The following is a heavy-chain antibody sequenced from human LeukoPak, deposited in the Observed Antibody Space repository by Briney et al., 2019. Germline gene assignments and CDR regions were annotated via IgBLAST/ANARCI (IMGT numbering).Heavy chain of an antibody. CDR2: INPNSVGT. V-gene: IGHV1-2*02. Sequence: ASVKVSCKASGYTFTGYYMHWVRQAPGQGLEWMGWINPNSVGTNYAQKLQGRVTTTRETSITTAYMELSRLRSDDTAIYYCARETGTGYSSDWGQGNLVTVSS. J-gene: IGHJ4*02. CDR1: GYTFTGYY. CDR3: ARETGTGYSSD. D-gene: IGHD6-25*01.